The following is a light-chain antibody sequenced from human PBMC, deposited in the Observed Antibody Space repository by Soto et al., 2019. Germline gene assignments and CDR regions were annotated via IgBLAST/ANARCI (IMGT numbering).Light chain of an antibody. CDR1: RSVSSN. Sequence: EIEMTQSPATLSLAPGERVTLSCRASRSVSSNLAWYQQKPGQAPRLLIYGASTRATGIPARFSGSGSGTEFTLSISSLQSEDSAVYYCQQYNNWPPITFGQGTRLEIK. J-gene: IGKJ5*01. V-gene: IGKV3D-15*01. CDR2: GAS. CDR3: QQYNNWPPIT.